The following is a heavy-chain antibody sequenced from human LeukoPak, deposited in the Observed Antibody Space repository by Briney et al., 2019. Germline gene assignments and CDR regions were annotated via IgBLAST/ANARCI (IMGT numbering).Heavy chain of an antibody. CDR1: GYTFTSYA. D-gene: IGHD2-15*01. CDR3: ARDFVAIAAIDY. CDR2: ISPYNGHT. V-gene: IGHV1-18*01. Sequence: ASVKVSCKASGYTFTSYAITWVRQAPGQGLEWMGWISPYNGHTNYAQNLQGRVTLTTDTSTSTAYMELRTLRSDDTAVYYCARDFVAIAAIDYWGQGTLVTVSS. J-gene: IGHJ4*02.